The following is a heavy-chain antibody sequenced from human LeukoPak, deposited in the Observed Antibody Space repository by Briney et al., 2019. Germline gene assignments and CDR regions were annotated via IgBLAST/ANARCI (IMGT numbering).Heavy chain of an antibody. CDR3: ARVSSSDMTTVTFYYYYYYMDV. V-gene: IGHV1-18*01. CDR2: ISAYNGNT. D-gene: IGHD4-11*01. CDR1: GYTFTSYG. Sequence: ASVKVSCKASGYTFTSYGISWVRQAPGQGLEGMGWISAYNGNTNYAQKLQGRVTMTTDTSTSTAYMELRSLRSDDTAVYYCARVSSSDMTTVTFYYYYYYMDVWGKGTTVTVSS. J-gene: IGHJ6*03.